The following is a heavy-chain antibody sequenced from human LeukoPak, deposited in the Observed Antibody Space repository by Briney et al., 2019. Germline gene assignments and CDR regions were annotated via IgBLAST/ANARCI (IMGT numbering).Heavy chain of an antibody. J-gene: IGHJ4*03. Sequence: GGSVRLSCAASGFTFSAYSIHWVRQAPGKGLGWVSSISSTSSFIFYADSAKGRFTTSRDNADNSLYLQMNSLRAEDTAVYYCATPRTYYCSETSCYFDHWGQGTLVTASS. D-gene: IGHD2-15*01. CDR1: GFTFSAYS. CDR3: ATPRTYYCSETSCYFDH. V-gene: IGHV3-21*01. CDR2: ISSTSSFI.